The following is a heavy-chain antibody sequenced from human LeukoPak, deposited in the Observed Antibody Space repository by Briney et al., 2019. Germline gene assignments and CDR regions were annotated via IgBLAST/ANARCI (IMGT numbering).Heavy chain of an antibody. CDR1: GFTFSSYA. V-gene: IGHV3-30-3*01. Sequence: GRSLRLSCAASGFTFSSYAMHWVRQAPGKGLEWVAVISYDGSNKYYADSVKGRFTISRDNSMNTLYLQMNSLRAEDTAVYYCARDRIVVVPAAMYYYYGMDVWGQGTTVTVSS. D-gene: IGHD2-2*01. CDR3: ARDRIVVVPAAMYYYYGMDV. CDR2: ISYDGSNK. J-gene: IGHJ6*02.